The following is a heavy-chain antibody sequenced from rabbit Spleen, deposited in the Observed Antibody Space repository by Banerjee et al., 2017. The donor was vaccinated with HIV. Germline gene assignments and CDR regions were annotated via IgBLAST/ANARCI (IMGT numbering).Heavy chain of an antibody. Sequence: QSLEESGGDLVKPGASLTLTCTASGFSFSSNYYICWVRQAPGKGLEWVACAYAGSSDSTYSATWAKGRFTISKTSSTTVTLQMTSLTAADTATYFCARDSGSSFSSYGMDLWGQGTLVTVS. D-gene: IGHD8-1*01. CDR2: AYAGSSDST. J-gene: IGHJ6*01. CDR3: ARDSGSSFSSYGMDL. CDR1: GFSFSSNYY. V-gene: IGHV1S40*01.